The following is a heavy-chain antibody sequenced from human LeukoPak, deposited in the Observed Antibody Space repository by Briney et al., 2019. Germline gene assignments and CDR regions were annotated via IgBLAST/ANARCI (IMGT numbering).Heavy chain of an antibody. CDR2: IYYSGST. CDR1: GGSISSYY. J-gene: IGHJ6*03. V-gene: IGHV4-59*01. D-gene: IGHD3-3*01. Sequence: PSETLSLTCTVSGGSISSYYWSWIRQPPGKGLEWIGYIYYSGSTNYNPSLKSRVTISVDTSKNQFSLKLSSVTAADTAVYYCARDHWSGYYSGSYYYMDVWGKGTTVTVSS. CDR3: ARDHWSGYYSGSYYYMDV.